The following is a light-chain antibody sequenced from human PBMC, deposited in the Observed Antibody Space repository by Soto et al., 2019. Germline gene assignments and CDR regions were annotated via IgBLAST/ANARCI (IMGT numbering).Light chain of an antibody. J-gene: IGLJ2*01. V-gene: IGLV1-47*01. CDR2: RNN. CDR3: AAWDDSLSRVV. Sequence: QSVLTQPPSASGTPGQRVTISCSGSSSKIGSNYVYCYQQLPGTAPKLVIYRNNQRPSGVPDRFSGSKSGTSAALAISGLRSADEADYYCAAWDDSLSRVVFGGGTKLTVL. CDR1: SSKIGSNY.